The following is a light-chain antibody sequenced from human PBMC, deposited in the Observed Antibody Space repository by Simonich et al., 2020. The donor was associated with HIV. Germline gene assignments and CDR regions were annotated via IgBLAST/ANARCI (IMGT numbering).Light chain of an antibody. CDR1: SRDVGGYNF. Sequence: QSALTQPPSVSGSPGQSFTISCTGTSRDVGGYNFVSWYQHHPGKAPKLMFHDVSHRPAGVSHRFSGSKSGNTASLTISGLQAEDEADYYCSTYTASSTWVFGGGTKLTVL. CDR2: DVS. V-gene: IGLV2-14*03. J-gene: IGLJ3*02. CDR3: STYTASSTWV.